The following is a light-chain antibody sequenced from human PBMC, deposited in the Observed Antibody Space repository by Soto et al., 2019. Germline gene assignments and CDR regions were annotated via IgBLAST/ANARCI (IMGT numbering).Light chain of an antibody. CDR3: SSFTGSSTLVV. V-gene: IGLV2-14*03. CDR1: SSDVGFYNY. CDR2: DVT. J-gene: IGLJ2*01. Sequence: QPVLTQPASVSGSPGQSITISCTGTSSDVGFYNYVSWYQQHPGNAPKLVIYDVTNRPSGVSNRFSGFKSGNTASLTISGLQAEDEADYYCSSFTGSSTLVVFGGGTKLTVL.